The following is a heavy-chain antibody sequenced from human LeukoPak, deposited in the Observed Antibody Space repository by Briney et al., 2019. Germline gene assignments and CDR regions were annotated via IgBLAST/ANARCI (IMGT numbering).Heavy chain of an antibody. V-gene: IGHV4-4*02. CDR1: GGFISNNNW. D-gene: IGHD6-13*01. CDR2: IFHGGST. J-gene: IGHJ3*02. Sequence: SETLSLTCAVSGGFISNNNWWSWVRQPPGKGLEWIGEIFHGGSTNYNPSLKSRVTISVDKSKNQFSLKLSSVTAADTAVYYCARVAIITAAGNTFDIWGQGTMVT. CDR3: ARVAIITAAGNTFDI.